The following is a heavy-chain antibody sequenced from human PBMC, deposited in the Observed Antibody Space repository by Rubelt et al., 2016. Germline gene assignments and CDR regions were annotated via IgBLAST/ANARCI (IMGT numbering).Heavy chain of an antibody. CDR3: ARGGMGGSTGYFDY. V-gene: IGHV3-33*01. J-gene: IGHJ4*02. Sequence: GGVVQPGRSLRLSCAASGFTFSSYGMHWVRQAPGKGLEWVAVIWYDGSNKYYADSVKGRFTLSRDNSKNTLYLQMNSLRAEDTAVYYCARGGMGGSTGYFDYWGQGTLVTVSS. D-gene: IGHD1-26*01. CDR1: GFTFSSYG. CDR2: IWYDGSNK.